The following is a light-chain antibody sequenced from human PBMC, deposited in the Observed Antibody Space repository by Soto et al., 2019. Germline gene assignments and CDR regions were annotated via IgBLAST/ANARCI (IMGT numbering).Light chain of an antibody. CDR2: GAS. Sequence: EIVLTQSPGTLSLSPGERGTLSCRASQNVYINSLAWYQQKPGQTPRLLIYGASTRAAAVPDRFSGSGSGTDFALSIDGLEPEDFAIYYCQQYGVSPLTFGPGTRVD. CDR3: QQYGVSPLT. CDR1: QNVYINS. V-gene: IGKV3-20*01. J-gene: IGKJ3*01.